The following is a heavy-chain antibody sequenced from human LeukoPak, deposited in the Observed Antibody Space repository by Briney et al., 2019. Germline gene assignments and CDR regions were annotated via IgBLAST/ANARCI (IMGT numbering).Heavy chain of an antibody. V-gene: IGHV3-48*03. CDR3: LCLWFGKGVY. CDR1: GFSFSSYE. D-gene: IGHD3-10*01. CDR2: INSNGRNI. J-gene: IGHJ4*02. Sequence: PGGSLRLSCAASGFSFSSYEMNWVRQAPGKGLEWISYINSNGRNIDYADSVRGRLTISRDNAKNSLFLQMNSLRAEDTAVYYCLCLWFGKGVYWGRGTLVTVSS.